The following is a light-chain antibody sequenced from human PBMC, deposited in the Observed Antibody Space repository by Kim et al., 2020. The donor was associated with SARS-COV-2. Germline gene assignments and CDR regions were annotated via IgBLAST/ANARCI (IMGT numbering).Light chain of an antibody. J-gene: IGLJ2*01. CDR1: KLVDKC. V-gene: IGLV3-1*01. CDR3: QAWDSNTVV. CDR2: QDK. Sequence: SPGQTASITCSGDKLVDKCAPCDQQKPGKSPVVVIYQDKNRPSGIPERFSGSSSGNTATLTISETQAMDEADYYCQAWDSNTVVFGGGTQLTFL.